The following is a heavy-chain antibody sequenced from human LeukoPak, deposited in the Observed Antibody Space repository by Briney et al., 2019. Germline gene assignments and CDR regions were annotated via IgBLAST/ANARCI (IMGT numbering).Heavy chain of an antibody. Sequence: KPSETLSLTCTVSGGSISSSSYYWGWIRQPPGKGLEWIGSIYYSGSTYYDPSLKSRVTISVDTSKNQFSLKLSSVTAADTAVYYCARHKSVSRYFDWLPPSPYFAYWGQGTLVTVSS. D-gene: IGHD3-9*01. CDR1: GGSISSSSYY. V-gene: IGHV4-39*01. CDR2: IYYSGST. CDR3: ARHKSVSRYFDWLPPSPYFAY. J-gene: IGHJ4*02.